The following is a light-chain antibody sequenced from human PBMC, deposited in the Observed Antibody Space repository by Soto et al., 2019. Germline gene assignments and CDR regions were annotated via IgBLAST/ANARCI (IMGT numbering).Light chain of an antibody. CDR1: QAISSS. Sequence: DIQLTQSPSFLSASVGDRVTITCRASQAISSSLAWYQHNPGKAPKLLIYAASTLQNGVPSCFSGSGSGTEFTLTISSLQPEDFATYYCQHLNDYRYTFGQGTKVEIK. J-gene: IGKJ2*01. CDR3: QHLNDYRYT. CDR2: AAS. V-gene: IGKV1-9*01.